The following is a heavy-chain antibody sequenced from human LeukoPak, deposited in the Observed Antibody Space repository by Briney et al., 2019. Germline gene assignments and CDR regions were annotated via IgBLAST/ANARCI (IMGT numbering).Heavy chain of an antibody. CDR1: GVPISSHY. D-gene: IGHD3-22*01. CDR2: IYYDGTT. J-gene: IGHJ4*02. Sequence: SETLSLTCTVSGVPISSHYWSWSRQPPGKGLEWIGNIYYDGTTNYNPSLRSRITISIDTSRNQFSLRLSSVTTADSAMYYCARSGDSSAYFGSWGQGTLVAVSS. V-gene: IGHV4-59*11. CDR3: ARSGDSSAYFGS.